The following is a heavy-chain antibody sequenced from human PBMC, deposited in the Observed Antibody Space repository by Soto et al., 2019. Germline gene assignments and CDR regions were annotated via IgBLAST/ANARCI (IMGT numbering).Heavy chain of an antibody. Sequence: GGSLRLSCAASGFTFSSYSMNWVRQAPGKGLEWVSSISSSSSYIYYADSVKGRFTISRDNAKNSLYLQMNSLRAEDTAVYYCARVWYYYGSGSPEGYYYMDVWGKGTTVTVSS. V-gene: IGHV3-21*01. CDR2: ISSSSSYI. D-gene: IGHD3-10*01. CDR1: GFTFSSYS. CDR3: ARVWYYYGSGSPEGYYYMDV. J-gene: IGHJ6*03.